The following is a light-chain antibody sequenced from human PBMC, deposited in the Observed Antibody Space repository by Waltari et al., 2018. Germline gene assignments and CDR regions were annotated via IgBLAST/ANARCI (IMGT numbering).Light chain of an antibody. J-gene: IGLJ3*02. CDR3: AAWDDSLHGHWV. V-gene: IGLV1-44*01. CDR2: RSD. CDR1: ASNIGGNV. Sequence: QSVLTQPPSASGTPGQRGTISCSGSASNIGGNVVNWYQQLPGKAPKLLIYRSDHRPSGVPDRFSGSKSGTSASLAISGLLSDDEADYYCAAWDDSLHGHWVFGGGTKVTVL.